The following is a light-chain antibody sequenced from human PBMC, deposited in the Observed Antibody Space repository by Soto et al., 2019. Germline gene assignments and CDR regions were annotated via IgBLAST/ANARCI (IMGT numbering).Light chain of an antibody. CDR1: SGHSSYA. CDR3: QTWGTGIVV. CDR2: LNSDGSH. J-gene: IGLJ2*01. Sequence: QPVLTQSPSASASLGASANLTCTLSSGHSSYAIAWHQQQPEKGPRYLMKLNSDGSHSKGDGIPDRFSGSSSGAERYLTISSLQSEDEADYYCQTWGTGIVVFGGGTKVTVL. V-gene: IGLV4-69*01.